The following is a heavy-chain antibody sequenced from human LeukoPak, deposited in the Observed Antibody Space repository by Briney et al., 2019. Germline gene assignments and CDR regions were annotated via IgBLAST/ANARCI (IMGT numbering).Heavy chain of an antibody. CDR1: GGSINSVY. D-gene: IGHD7-27*01. CDR2: IYYSGTT. V-gene: IGHV4-59*01. J-gene: IGHJ4*02. CDR3: ASQHWGSNYFDY. Sequence: SETLSLTCTVSGGSINSVYWSWIRQPPGKGLEWIAYIYYSGTTSYNPSLKSRVTISVDTSKNQFSLKLTSVTAADMAVYYCASQHWGSNYFDYWGQGALVTVSS.